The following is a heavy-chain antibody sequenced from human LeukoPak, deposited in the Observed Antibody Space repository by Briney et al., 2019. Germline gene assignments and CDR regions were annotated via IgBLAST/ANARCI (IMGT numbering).Heavy chain of an antibody. CDR1: GFTFSSYA. CDR2: ISGSGGST. D-gene: IGHD3-10*01. V-gene: IGHV3-23*01. J-gene: IGHJ4*02. CDR3: AKDALMVRGVIFYFDY. Sequence: GGSLRLSCAASGFTFSSYAMSWVRQAPGKGLEWVSSISGSGGSTYYADSVKGRFTISRDNSKNTLYLQMNSLRAEDTAVYYCAKDALMVRGVIFYFDYWGQGTLVTVSS.